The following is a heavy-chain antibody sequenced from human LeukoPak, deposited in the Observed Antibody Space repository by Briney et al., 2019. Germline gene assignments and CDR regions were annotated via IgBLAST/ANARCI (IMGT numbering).Heavy chain of an antibody. CDR2: ISYDGSNK. CDR3: AKTLWGPRSCPDY. D-gene: IGHD3-16*01. J-gene: IGHJ4*02. Sequence: GGSLRLSCAASGFTFSSYGMHWVRQAPGKGLEWVAVISYDGSNKYYADSVKGRFTISRDNSKNTLYLQVNSLRAEDTAVYYCAKTLWGPRSCPDYWGQGTLVTVSS. V-gene: IGHV3-30*18. CDR1: GFTFSSYG.